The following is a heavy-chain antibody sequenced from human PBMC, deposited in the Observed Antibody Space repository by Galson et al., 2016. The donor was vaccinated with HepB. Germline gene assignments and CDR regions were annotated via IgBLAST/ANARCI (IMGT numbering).Heavy chain of an antibody. CDR2: DSMDGRRK. CDR3: AKRHEYCPPVGCSVDS. Sequence: SLRLSCAASGFTFSNYGMHWVRQAPAKGLEWVAADSMDGRRKFYADSVKGRFTISRDNSNNMLFLQMSSLRADGTAVYYCAKRHEYCPPVGCSVDSWGQGTLVSVSS. J-gene: IGHJ4*02. CDR1: GFTFSNYG. V-gene: IGHV3-30*18. D-gene: IGHD2/OR15-2a*01.